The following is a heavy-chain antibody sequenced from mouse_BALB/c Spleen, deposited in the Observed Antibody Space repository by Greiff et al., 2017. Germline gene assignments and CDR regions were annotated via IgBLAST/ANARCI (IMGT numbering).Heavy chain of an antibody. V-gene: IGHV1S81*02. Sequence: QQSGAELVKPGASVKLSCKASGYTFTSYYMYWVKQRPGQGLEWIGEINPSNGGTNFNEKFKSKATLTVDKSSSTAYMQLSSLTSEDSAVYYCTRSTVVTRRYYFDYWGQGTTLTVSS. D-gene: IGHD1-1*01. J-gene: IGHJ2*01. CDR2: INPSNGGT. CDR3: TRSTVVTRRYYFDY. CDR1: GYTFTSYY.